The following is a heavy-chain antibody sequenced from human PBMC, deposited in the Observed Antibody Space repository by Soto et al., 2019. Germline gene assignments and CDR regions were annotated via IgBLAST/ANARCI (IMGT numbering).Heavy chain of an antibody. CDR2: IRSKAYGGTT. CDR1: GFTFGDYA. J-gene: IGHJ5*02. CDR3: TRALYYDRFVGWFDP. V-gene: IGHV3-49*03. D-gene: IGHD3-22*01. Sequence: GGALGLTSTASGFTFGDYAMRWISQAPGKGLEWVGFIRSKAYGGTTEYAASVKGRFTISRDDSKSIAYLQMNSLKTEDTAGYYCTRALYYDRFVGWFDPWGQGTLVPVSP.